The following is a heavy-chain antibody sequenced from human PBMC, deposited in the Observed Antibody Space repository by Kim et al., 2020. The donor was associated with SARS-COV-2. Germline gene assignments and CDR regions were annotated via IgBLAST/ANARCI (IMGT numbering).Heavy chain of an antibody. Sequence: FQGRVTITADKSTSTAYMELSSLRSEDTAVYYCARQPLPQRYDSSGYFVYWGQGTLVTVSS. D-gene: IGHD3-22*01. J-gene: IGHJ4*02. V-gene: IGHV1-69*02. CDR3: ARQPLPQRYDSSGYFVY.